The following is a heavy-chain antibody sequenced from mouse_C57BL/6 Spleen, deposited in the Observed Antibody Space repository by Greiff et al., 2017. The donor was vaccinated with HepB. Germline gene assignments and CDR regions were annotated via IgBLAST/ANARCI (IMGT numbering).Heavy chain of an antibody. CDR2: ISSGGSYT. CDR1: GFTFSSYG. D-gene: IGHD1-1*01. V-gene: IGHV5-6*01. Sequence: EVQVVESGGDLVKPGGSLKLSCAASGFTFSSYGMSWVRQTPDKRLEWVATISSGGSYTYYPDSVKGRFTISRDNAKNTLYLQMSSLKSEDTAMYYCARRGITTVVLDYWGQGTTLTVSS. CDR3: ARRGITTVVLDY. J-gene: IGHJ2*01.